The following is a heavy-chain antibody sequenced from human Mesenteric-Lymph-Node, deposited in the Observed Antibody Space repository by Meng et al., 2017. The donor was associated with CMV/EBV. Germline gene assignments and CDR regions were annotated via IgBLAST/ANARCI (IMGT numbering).Heavy chain of an antibody. D-gene: IGHD3-22*01. V-gene: IGHV4-31*02. J-gene: IGHJ4*02. CDR1: TGGYY. Sequence: TGGYYWSWIRRYPGKGLEWIGYIYYSGTTNYNPSLNSRVTISVDTSTNQFSLRLSSVTAADTAVYYCARDVGYYYDSSGYGYYFDSWGQGTLVTVSS. CDR3: ARDVGYYYDSSGYGYYFDS. CDR2: IYYSGTT.